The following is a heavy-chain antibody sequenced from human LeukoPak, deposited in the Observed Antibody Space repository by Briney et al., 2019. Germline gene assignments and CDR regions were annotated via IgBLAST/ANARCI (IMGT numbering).Heavy chain of an antibody. CDR3: ASQNRYCTNGVCFNYFDY. J-gene: IGHJ4*02. D-gene: IGHD2-8*01. V-gene: IGHV4-39*01. CDR1: GGSISSSSYY. CDR2: IFYSGST. Sequence: KPSETLSLPCTVSGGSISSSSYYWGWIRQPPGKGLEWIGSIFYSGSTYYNPSLRSRVTISVDTSKSQFSLKLSSVTAADTAVYYCASQNRYCTNGVCFNYFDYWGQGTLVTVSS.